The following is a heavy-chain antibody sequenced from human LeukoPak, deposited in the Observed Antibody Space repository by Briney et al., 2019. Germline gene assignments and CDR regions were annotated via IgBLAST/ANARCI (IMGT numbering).Heavy chain of an antibody. CDR2: INHSGSI. CDR3: ARQALYYDILTGYYRYFDY. J-gene: IGHJ4*02. CDR1: GGSFSGYY. Sequence: SETLSLTCAVYGGSFSGYYWSWIRQPPGKGLEWIGEINHSGSINYNPSLKSRVTISVDTSKNQFSLKLSSVTAADTAVYYCARQALYYDILTGYYRYFDYWGQGTLVTVSS. V-gene: IGHV4-34*01. D-gene: IGHD3-9*01.